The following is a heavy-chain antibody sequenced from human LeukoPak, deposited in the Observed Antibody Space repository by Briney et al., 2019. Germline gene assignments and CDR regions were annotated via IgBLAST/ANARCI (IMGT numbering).Heavy chain of an antibody. J-gene: IGHJ4*02. CDR3: AREGGPYRPLDY. CDR2: VHLSGRT. CDR1: GGSISTTNW. Sequence: SETLSLTCGVSGGSISTTNWWCCVRQPPGGVLEWFGEVHLSGRTHCNPSLESRVTMSVDMSENHISLRLTSVTAADTAVYYCAREGGPYRPLDYSGQGTLVTVSS. V-gene: IGHV4-4*02.